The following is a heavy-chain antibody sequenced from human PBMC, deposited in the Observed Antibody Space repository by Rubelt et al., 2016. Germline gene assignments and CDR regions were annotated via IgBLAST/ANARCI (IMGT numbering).Heavy chain of an antibody. D-gene: IGHD2-2*01. CDR2: TFGGGST. CDR1: GFTFSDYY. Sequence: QVQLVESGGGWVKPGGSLRLSCAASGFTFSDYYMSWIRQAPGTGLEWVSYTFGGGSTDYADSVKSRFTISRDNAKMSVYLQMNSVGVEDTAVYYCASDRVGWGQGTLVTVSS. J-gene: IGHJ4*02. CDR3: ASDRVG. V-gene: IGHV3-11*04.